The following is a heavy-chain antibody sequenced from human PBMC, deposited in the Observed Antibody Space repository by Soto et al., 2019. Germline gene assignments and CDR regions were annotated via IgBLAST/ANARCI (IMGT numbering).Heavy chain of an antibody. Sequence: EVQLLESGGGWVQPGGSRRLSCAASGFIFSNYAMSWVRQAPGGGLEWVSSVSGSGGATYYADSVKGRFTISRDNFKNTLYLQMNRMRAGDTAVYYCAKCVVATKRQIDYWGQGSQVTVSS. J-gene: IGHJ4*02. CDR2: VSGSGGAT. CDR3: AKCVVATKRQIDY. D-gene: IGHD2-21*02. CDR1: GFIFSNYA. V-gene: IGHV3-23*01.